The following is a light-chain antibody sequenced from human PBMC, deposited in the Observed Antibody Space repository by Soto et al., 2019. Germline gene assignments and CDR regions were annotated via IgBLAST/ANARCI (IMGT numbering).Light chain of an antibody. CDR3: QQRSNWPPT. CDR1: QSVSSY. Sequence: EIVLTQSPATLSLSPGERATLSCRASQSVSSYLAWYQQKPGQAPRLLIYDAPNRATGIPARLSGSGSGTDFTLTISSLEPEDFAVYYCQQRSNWPPTVGQGTKV. J-gene: IGKJ1*01. V-gene: IGKV3-11*01. CDR2: DAP.